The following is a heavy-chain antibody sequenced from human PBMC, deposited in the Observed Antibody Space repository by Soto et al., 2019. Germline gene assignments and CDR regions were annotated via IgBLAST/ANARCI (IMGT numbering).Heavy chain of an antibody. Sequence: ASVKVSCKASGYTFTSYYMHWVRQAPGQGLEWMGIINPSGGSTSYAQKFQGRVTMTRDTSTSTVYMELSSLRSEDTAVYYCARDGVYYDSSGSADYWGQGTLVTVSS. V-gene: IGHV1-46*01. J-gene: IGHJ4*02. CDR3: ARDGVYYDSSGSADY. CDR2: INPSGGST. D-gene: IGHD3-22*01. CDR1: GYTFTSYY.